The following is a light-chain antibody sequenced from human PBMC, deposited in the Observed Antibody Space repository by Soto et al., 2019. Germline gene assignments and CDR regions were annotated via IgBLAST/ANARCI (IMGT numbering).Light chain of an antibody. J-gene: IGLJ3*02. Sequence: QSVLTQPRSVSGSPGQQVTISCTGTSSDVGDYNYVPWYQQYPGKAPKLVIYDVSKRPSGVPDRFSGSKSGNTASLTISGLQAEDEADYYCCSFAGSYTFWVFGGGTKLTFL. CDR2: DVS. CDR1: SSDVGDYNY. CDR3: CSFAGSYTFWV. V-gene: IGLV2-11*01.